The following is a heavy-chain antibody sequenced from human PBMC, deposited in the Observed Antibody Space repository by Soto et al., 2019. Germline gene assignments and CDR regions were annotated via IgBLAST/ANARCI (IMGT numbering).Heavy chain of an antibody. CDR1: GFSFRTYG. Sequence: GGSLRLSCSASGFSFRTYGMHWVRQAPGKGLEWVAFISFDGGDESYADAVKGRFSISRDNSNDTLHLQMDSLRTEDTAVYYCVRGAPFDSWGRGTLVTVSS. CDR3: VRGAPFDS. CDR2: ISFDGGDE. V-gene: IGHV3-33*01. J-gene: IGHJ4*02.